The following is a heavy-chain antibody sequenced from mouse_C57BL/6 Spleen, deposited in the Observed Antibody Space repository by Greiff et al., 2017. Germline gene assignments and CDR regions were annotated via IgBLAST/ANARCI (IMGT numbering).Heavy chain of an antibody. Sequence: QVQLQQSGAELARPGASVKLSCKASGYTFTSYGISWVKQRTGQGLEWIGEINPRSGTTYYNEKLKGKATLTADKSSSTAYMELRSLTSEDSAVYYCARRLFDYWGQGTTLTVSS. V-gene: IGHV1-81*01. CDR2: INPRSGTT. CDR1: GYTFTSYG. J-gene: IGHJ2*01. CDR3: ARRLFDY.